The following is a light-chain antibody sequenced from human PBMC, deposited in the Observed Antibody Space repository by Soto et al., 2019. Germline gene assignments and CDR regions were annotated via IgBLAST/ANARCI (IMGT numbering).Light chain of an antibody. CDR1: SSDVGGYNY. V-gene: IGLV2-11*01. J-gene: IGLJ1*01. Sequence: QSALTQPRSVSGSPGQSVSISCTGTSSDVGGYNYVSWYQQHPGKAPKLMIYDVSERPSGVPYRFSGSKSGNTASLTISGLQAEDEADYYCCSYAGSYTGVFGTGTKDTVL. CDR2: DVS. CDR3: CSYAGSYTGV.